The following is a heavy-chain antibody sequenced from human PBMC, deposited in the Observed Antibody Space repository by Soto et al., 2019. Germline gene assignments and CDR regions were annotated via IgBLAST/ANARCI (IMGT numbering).Heavy chain of an antibody. CDR2: ISYDGNYK. D-gene: IGHD2-15*01. CDR1: DFTFSDYV. Sequence: VQLVESGGGVVQPGRSLRLSCAASDFTFSDYVMHWVRQAPGKGLEWVARISYDGNYKYYADPVKGRFTISRDTSKNTXXLQMNSLKAEDTALYYCAKDRGRYCSGGSCILFDDWGQGTLVTVSS. V-gene: IGHV3-30*18. CDR3: AKDRGRYCSGGSCILFDD. J-gene: IGHJ4*02.